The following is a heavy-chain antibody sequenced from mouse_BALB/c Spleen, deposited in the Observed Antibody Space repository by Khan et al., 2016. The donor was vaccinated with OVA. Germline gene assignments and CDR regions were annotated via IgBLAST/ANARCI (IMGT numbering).Heavy chain of an antibody. D-gene: IGHD2-14*01. CDR3: GRYDGSYYYAMDY. CDR1: GYSFTGYF. J-gene: IGHJ4*01. Sequence: VQLKESGPELVKPGASVKISCKASGYSFTGYFMNWVKQSHGKSLEWIGRINPYNGDTFYNQKFKGKATLTVDKSSSTAHMELLSLTSEDSAVYYCGRYDGSYYYAMDYWGQGTSVTVSS. CDR2: INPYNGDT. V-gene: IGHV1-37*01.